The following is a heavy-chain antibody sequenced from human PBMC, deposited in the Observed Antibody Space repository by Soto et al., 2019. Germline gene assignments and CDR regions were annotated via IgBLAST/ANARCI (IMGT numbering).Heavy chain of an antibody. V-gene: IGHV1-69*08. CDR2: IIPILGIV. CDR3: ARDADYGDSSKNYLDP. J-gene: IGHJ5*02. Sequence: QVQLVQSGAEVKKPGSSVTVSCKASGGTLNRYIMSWVRQAPGQGLEWMGRIIPILGIVEYGQKFQGRVTISADESTSSVYMDLSSLRSDDTAVYYCARDADYGDSSKNYLDPWGQGTLVTVSS. CDR1: GGTLNRYI. D-gene: IGHD4-17*01.